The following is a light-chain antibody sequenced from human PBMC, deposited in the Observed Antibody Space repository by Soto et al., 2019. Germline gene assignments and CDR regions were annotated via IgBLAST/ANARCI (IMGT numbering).Light chain of an antibody. CDR3: LQAYNYPWT. CDR1: QGIGND. V-gene: IGKV1-6*01. Sequence: AIQMTQSPSSLSASVGDRVTITCRASQGIGNDLGWYQQKPGKAPNLLIYAASTLQTGVPSRFSGSGSATDFTLTISSLQPEDFATYYCLQAYNYPWTFGQGTKVEIK. CDR2: AAS. J-gene: IGKJ1*01.